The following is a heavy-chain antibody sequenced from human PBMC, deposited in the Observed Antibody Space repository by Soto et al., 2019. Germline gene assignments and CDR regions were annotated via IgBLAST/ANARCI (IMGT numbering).Heavy chain of an antibody. D-gene: IGHD2-2*03. CDR2: ISGSGSNT. V-gene: IGHV3-23*01. J-gene: IGHJ6*02. Sequence: PGGSLRLSCAASGFTFGSYAMSWVRQAPGKWLEWVSAISGSGSNTYYADSVKGRFTISRDNAKNSLYLQMNSLRAEDTAVYYCASVTNGYCSSTSCLTYGMDVWGQGTTVTVSS. CDR3: ASVTNGYCSSTSCLTYGMDV. CDR1: GFTFGSYA.